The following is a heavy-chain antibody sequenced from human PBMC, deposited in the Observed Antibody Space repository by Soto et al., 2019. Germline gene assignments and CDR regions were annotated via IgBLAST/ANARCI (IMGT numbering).Heavy chain of an antibody. D-gene: IGHD3-3*01. CDR3: ARAMTYDFWSGYLSYNWFDP. J-gene: IGHJ5*02. CDR1: GGSISSGGYY. Sequence: TLSLTCTVSGGSISSGGYYWSWIRQHPGKGLEWIGYIYYSGSTYYNPSLKSRVTISVDTSKNQFSLKLSSVTAADTAVYYCARAMTYDFWSGYLSYNWFDPWGQGTLATVSS. CDR2: IYYSGST. V-gene: IGHV4-31*03.